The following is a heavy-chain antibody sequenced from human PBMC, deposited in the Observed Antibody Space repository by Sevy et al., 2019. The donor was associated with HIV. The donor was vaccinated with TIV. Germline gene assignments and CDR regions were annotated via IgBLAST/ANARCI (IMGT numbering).Heavy chain of an antibody. CDR2: ITSSSHIT. CDR1: GFSFNSYS. J-gene: IGHJ4*02. D-gene: IGHD5-18*01. CDR3: TTGDPYNRYGYMRPYFFDY. V-gene: IGHV3-48*01. Sequence: GGSLRLSCEVPGFSFNSYSFNWVRQAPGKGLEWISYITSSSHITYYAESVQGRFTISRDNVKKSLYLQMNSLRVEDTAVYYCTTGDPYNRYGYMRPYFFDYWGQGTLVTVSS.